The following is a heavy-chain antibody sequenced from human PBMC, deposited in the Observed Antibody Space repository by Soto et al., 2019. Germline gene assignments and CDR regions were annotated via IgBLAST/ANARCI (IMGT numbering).Heavy chain of an antibody. CDR1: GGSISSGGYY. D-gene: IGHD2-21*02. CDR3: ARSSPVVTAP. CDR2: IYYSGST. V-gene: IGHV4-31*03. J-gene: IGHJ5*02. Sequence: SETLSLTCTVSGGSISSGGYYWSWIRQHPGKGLEWIGYIYYSGSTYYNPSLKSRITISVDTSKNQFSLKLSSVTAADTAVYYCARSSPVVTAPWGQGILVTVSS.